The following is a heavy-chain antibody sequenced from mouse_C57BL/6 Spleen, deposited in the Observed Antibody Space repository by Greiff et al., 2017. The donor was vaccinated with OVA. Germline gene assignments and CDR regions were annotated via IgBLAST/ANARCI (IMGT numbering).Heavy chain of an antibody. CDR1: GYTFTSYG. Sequence: VKLMESGAELARPGASVKLSCKASGYTFTSYGISWVKQRTGQGLEWIGEIYPRSGNTYYNEKFKGKATLTADKSSSTAYMELRSLTSEDSAVYFCAVPLGKGYFDVWGTGTTVTVSS. CDR2: IYPRSGNT. V-gene: IGHV1-81*01. D-gene: IGHD2-1*01. CDR3: AVPLGKGYFDV. J-gene: IGHJ1*03.